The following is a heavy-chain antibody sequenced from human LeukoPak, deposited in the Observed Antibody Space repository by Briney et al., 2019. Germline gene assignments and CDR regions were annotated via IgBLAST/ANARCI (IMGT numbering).Heavy chain of an antibody. CDR1: GGSISSSSFY. D-gene: IGHD4-17*01. CDR3: VTYYGVNWFDP. V-gene: IGHV4-39*07. Sequence: PSETLSLTCTVSGGSISSSSFYWGWIRQPPGKGLEWIGCIYYSGSTYYNPSLKSRVTISVDTSKNQFSLKLSSVTAADTAVYYCVTYYGVNWFDPWGQGTLVTVSS. J-gene: IGHJ5*02. CDR2: IYYSGST.